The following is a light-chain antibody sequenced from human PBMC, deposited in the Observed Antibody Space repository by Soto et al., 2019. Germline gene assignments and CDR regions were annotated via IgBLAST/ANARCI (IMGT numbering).Light chain of an antibody. CDR2: DAS. CDR3: LQYNSYPYT. J-gene: IGKJ2*01. V-gene: IGKV1-5*01. CDR1: QSLSSW. Sequence: DIQMTQSPSTLAASVGDRVTMTCRASQSLSSWLAWYQQRPGKAPKLLIYDASSLQSGVPSRFSGSGSGTDFTLTISSLQPDDFATYYCLQYNSYPYTFGQGTKLEIK.